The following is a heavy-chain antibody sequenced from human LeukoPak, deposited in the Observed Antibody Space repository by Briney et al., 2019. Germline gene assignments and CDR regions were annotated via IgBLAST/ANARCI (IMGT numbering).Heavy chain of an antibody. V-gene: IGHV1-8*03. CDR2: MNPNSGNT. CDR1: GYTFTSHD. J-gene: IGHJ4*02. Sequence: ASVKVSCKASGYTFTSHDINWVRQATGQGLEWMGWMNPNSGNTGYAQKFQGRVTITRNTSISTAYMELSSLRSEDTAVYYCARTHDSSGYYGFDYWGQGTLVTVS. D-gene: IGHD3-22*01. CDR3: ARTHDSSGYYGFDY.